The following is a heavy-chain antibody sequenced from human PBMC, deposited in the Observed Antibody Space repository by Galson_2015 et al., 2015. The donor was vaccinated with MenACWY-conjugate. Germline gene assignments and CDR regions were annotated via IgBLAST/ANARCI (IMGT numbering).Heavy chain of an antibody. CDR3: GRVTWGSSKAFDY. V-gene: IGHV6-1*01. CDR2: TYYGSKWYN. Sequence: CAISGDSVSSKSAAWIWIRQSPSRGLEWLGRTYYGSKWYNDYAASVKGRITINTDTSKNQFSLQLNSVTPEDTAVYYCGRVTWGSSKAFDYWGQGTPVIVSS. J-gene: IGHJ4*02. CDR1: GDSVSSKSAA. D-gene: IGHD6-13*01.